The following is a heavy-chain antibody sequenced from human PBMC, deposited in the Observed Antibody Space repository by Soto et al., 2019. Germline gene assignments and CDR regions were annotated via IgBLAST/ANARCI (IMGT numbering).Heavy chain of an antibody. J-gene: IGHJ4*02. CDR1: GFTFSTYA. CDR2: VSASGLNT. Sequence: PGGSLRLSCAASGFTFSTYAMAWVRQAPGKGLEWVSGVSASGLNTDYADPVKGRFYISRDNSKNTLYLQMTRLRNEDTAVYYCAKAEYGGNSFGGKFDSWGQGILVTVSS. CDR3: AKAEYGGNSFGGKFDS. V-gene: IGHV3-23*01. D-gene: IGHD4-17*01.